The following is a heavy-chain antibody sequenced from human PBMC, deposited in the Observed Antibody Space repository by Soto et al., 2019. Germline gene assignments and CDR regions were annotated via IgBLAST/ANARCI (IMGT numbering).Heavy chain of an antibody. Sequence: EVQLVESGGGLVQPGGSLRLSCAASGFTFSTFYMTWVRQAPGKGLEWVSVICSGGSTYYADSVMGSFTISRDNSKNTLYLEMHSLRAGDTAVYYCARDTLGVAYDVWHGGQGTLVTVSS. V-gene: IGHV3-66*01. J-gene: IGHJ4*02. CDR3: ARDTLGVAYDVWH. D-gene: IGHD3-3*01. CDR1: GFTFSTFY. CDR2: ICSGGST.